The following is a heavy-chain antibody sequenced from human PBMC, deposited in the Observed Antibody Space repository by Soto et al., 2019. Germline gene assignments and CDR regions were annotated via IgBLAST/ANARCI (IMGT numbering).Heavy chain of an antibody. CDR1: GGSISSGDYY. J-gene: IGHJ6*02. CDR2: IYYSGST. Sequence: SETLSLTCTVSGGSISSGDYYWSWIRQPPGKGLEWIGYIYYSGSTYYNPSLKSRVTISVDTSKNQFSLKLSSVTAADTAVYYCARADMSQSSKVLRFSRIPRYCDGMDVWGQGTTVTVS. CDR3: ARADMSQSSKVLRFSRIPRYCDGMDV. V-gene: IGHV4-30-4*01. D-gene: IGHD3-3*01.